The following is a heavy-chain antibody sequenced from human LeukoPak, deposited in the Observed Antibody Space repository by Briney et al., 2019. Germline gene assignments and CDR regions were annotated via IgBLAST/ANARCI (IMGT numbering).Heavy chain of an antibody. D-gene: IGHD2-2*01. CDR2: LYHPDST. J-gene: IGHJ6*03. V-gene: IGHV4-38-2*01. CDR1: GYPINSAYY. Sequence: SETLSLTXAVSGYPINSAYYWDWVRKPPGKGLEWIGSLYHPDSTYYNPSLESRVTMSVDTSRNQFSLKLSFVTAADTAVYYCARQYDSYFYYYLDLWGTGTTVTVSS. CDR3: ARQYDSYFYYYLDL.